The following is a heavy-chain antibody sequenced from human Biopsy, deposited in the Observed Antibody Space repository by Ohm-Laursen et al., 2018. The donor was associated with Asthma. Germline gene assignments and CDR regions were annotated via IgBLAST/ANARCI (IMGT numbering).Heavy chain of an antibody. CDR2: IIPIFGTA. CDR3: ARHPYVDGSDNYYYRGNDYYLGMDV. J-gene: IGHJ6*02. CDR1: GGTFSSYS. V-gene: IGHV1-69*01. Sequence: SSVKVSCKASGGTFSSYSVSWVRQAPGQGLEWMGGIIPIFGTANYAQKFQGRVTITADESTSTAYMELGSLRSEDTAVYYCARHPYVDGSDNYYYRGNDYYLGMDVWGQGTTVTVSS. D-gene: IGHD3-10*01.